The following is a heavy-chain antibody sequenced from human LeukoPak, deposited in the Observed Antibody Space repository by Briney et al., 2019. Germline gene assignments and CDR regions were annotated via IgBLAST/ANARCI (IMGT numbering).Heavy chain of an antibody. CDR1: GYTFTSYA. CDR2: INAGNGNT. V-gene: IGHV1-3*01. J-gene: IGHJ5*02. CDR3: ARDGGLYYDSSGYIPLWFDP. D-gene: IGHD3-22*01. Sequence: ASVKVSCKASGYTFTSYAMHWVRQAPGQRLEWMGWINAGNGNTKYSQKFQGRVTITRDTSASTAYMELSSLRSEDTAVYYCARDGGLYYDSSGYIPLWFDPWGQGTLVTVSS.